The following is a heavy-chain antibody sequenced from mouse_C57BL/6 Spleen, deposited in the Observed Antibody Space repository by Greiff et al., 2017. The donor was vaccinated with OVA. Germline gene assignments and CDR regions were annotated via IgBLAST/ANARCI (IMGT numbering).Heavy chain of an antibody. Sequence: EVMLVESGGDLVKPGGSLKLSCAASGFTFSSYGMSWVRQTPDKRLEWVATISSGGSYTYYPDSVKGRFTISRDNAKNTLYLQMSSLKSEDTAMYYCARHGSSGQTVLFAYWGQGTLVTVSA. CDR1: GFTFSSYG. D-gene: IGHD3-2*02. J-gene: IGHJ3*01. V-gene: IGHV5-6*01. CDR3: ARHGSSGQTVLFAY. CDR2: ISSGGSYT.